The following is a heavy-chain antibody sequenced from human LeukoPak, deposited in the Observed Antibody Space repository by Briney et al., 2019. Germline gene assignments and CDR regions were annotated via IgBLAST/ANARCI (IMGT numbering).Heavy chain of an antibody. V-gene: IGHV1-69*04. Sequence: ASVKVSCKASGGTFSSYAISWVRRAPGQGLEWMGRIIPILGIANYAQKFQGRVTITADKSTSTAYMELSSLRSEDTAVYYCARDYYDSSADIWGQGTMVTVSS. J-gene: IGHJ3*02. CDR2: IIPILGIA. CDR3: ARDYYDSSADI. D-gene: IGHD3-22*01. CDR1: GGTFSSYA.